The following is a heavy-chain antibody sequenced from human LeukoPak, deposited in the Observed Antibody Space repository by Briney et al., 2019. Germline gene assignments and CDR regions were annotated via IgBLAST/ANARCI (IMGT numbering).Heavy chain of an antibody. CDR1: GGSISSYY. Sequence: SETLSLTCTVSGGSISSYYWSWIRQPPGKGLEWIGYIYYSGSTNYNPSLKSRVTISVDTSKNQFSLKLSSVTAADTAVYYCARVVAVARWTPFDYWGQGTLVTVSS. CDR3: ARVVAVARWTPFDY. J-gene: IGHJ4*02. D-gene: IGHD6-13*01. CDR2: IYYSGST. V-gene: IGHV4-59*01.